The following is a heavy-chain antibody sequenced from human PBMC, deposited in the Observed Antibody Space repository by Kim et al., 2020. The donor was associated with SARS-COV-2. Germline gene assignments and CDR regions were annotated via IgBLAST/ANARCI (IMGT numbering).Heavy chain of an antibody. D-gene: IGHD3-10*01. V-gene: IGHV3-43*02. Sequence: GGSLRLSCAASGFTFDDYAMHWVRQPPGKGLEWVSLITGDDVTTFYADSVKGRFTISRDNSKNSLYLQMNSLRTEDTALYYCAKDMRGMSGRPARGRYGMDVWGQGTTVTVSS. CDR1: GFTFDDYA. CDR3: AKDMRGMSGRPARGRYGMDV. J-gene: IGHJ6*02. CDR2: ITGDDVTT.